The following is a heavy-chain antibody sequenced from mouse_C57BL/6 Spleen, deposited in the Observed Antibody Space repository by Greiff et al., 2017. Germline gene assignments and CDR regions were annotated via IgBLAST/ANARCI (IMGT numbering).Heavy chain of an antibody. J-gene: IGHJ2*01. CDR1: GYTFTSYW. CDR2: IDPHSGGT. V-gene: IGHV1-72*01. D-gene: IGHD1-1*01. Sequence: QVQLQQPGAELVKPGASVKLSCKASGYTFTSYWLHWVKQRPGRGLEWIGRIDPHSGGTKYNEKFKSKATLTVDKPSSTAYMQLSSLTSEDSAVYYCARRALRYFDYWGQGTTLTVSS. CDR3: ARRALRYFDY.